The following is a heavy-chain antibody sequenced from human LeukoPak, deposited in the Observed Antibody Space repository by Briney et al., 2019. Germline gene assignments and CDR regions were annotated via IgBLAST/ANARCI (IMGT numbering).Heavy chain of an antibody. D-gene: IGHD4-17*01. J-gene: IGHJ4*02. CDR1: GYSFGDYA. CDR3: ARGRWTATETTYYLDY. Sequence: ASVKVSCKASGYSFGDYAIHWVRQAPGQRLEWMGWIKAGNGKTKYSQNFQARVTITRDRSASTAYMELSSLRSEDTSVYYCARGRWTATETTYYLDYWGQGTLVTVSS. V-gene: IGHV1-3*01. CDR2: IKAGNGKT.